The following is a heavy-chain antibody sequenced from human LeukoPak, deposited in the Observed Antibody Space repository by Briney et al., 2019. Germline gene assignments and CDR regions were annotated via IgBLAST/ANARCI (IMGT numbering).Heavy chain of an antibody. J-gene: IGHJ4*02. Sequence: GGTLRLSCAASGFTFNNYGMSWVRQAPGKGLEWVSAISGSADNTYYVDSVKGRFTISRDNARNTLYLQMNSLRAEDTAIYYCAKERESYFEFDLWGQGTLVTVSS. CDR3: AKERESYFEFDL. CDR1: GFTFNNYG. V-gene: IGHV3-23*01. D-gene: IGHD1-26*01. CDR2: ISGSADNT.